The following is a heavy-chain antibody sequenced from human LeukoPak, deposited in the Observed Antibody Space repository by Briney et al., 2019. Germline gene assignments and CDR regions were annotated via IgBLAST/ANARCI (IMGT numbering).Heavy chain of an antibody. J-gene: IGHJ4*02. CDR3: AKDGAVTTLYYFDY. CDR1: GFTFDDYG. D-gene: IGHD4-4*01. V-gene: IGHV3-20*04. CDR2: INWNGGST. Sequence: PGGSLRLSCAASGFTFDDYGMSWVRQAPGKGLEWVSGINWNGGSTGYADSVKGRFTISRDNAKNTLYLQMNSLRAEDTAVYYCAKDGAVTTLYYFDYWGQGTLATVSS.